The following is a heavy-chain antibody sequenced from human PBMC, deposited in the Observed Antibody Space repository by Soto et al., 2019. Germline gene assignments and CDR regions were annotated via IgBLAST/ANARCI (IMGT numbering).Heavy chain of an antibody. CDR1: GFTFSIYV. J-gene: IGHJ6*02. CDR3: ARPRGGGSGTPGHYSYGMDV. V-gene: IGHV3-64*01. CDR2: ISLNGDNT. Sequence: EVQLVESGGGLVQPGGSLRLSCAASGFTFSIYVMHWVRQAPGKGLEYVSAISLNGDNTYYANSVKGRFTISRDNSKNTLNLQMCSLRVEDMAMYYCARPRGGGSGTPGHYSYGMDVWGQGTTVTVAS. D-gene: IGHD2-15*01.